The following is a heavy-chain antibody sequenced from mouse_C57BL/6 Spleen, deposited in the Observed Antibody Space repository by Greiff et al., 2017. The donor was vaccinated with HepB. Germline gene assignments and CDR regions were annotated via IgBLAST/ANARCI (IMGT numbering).Heavy chain of an antibody. CDR2: IDPETGGT. V-gene: IGHV1-15*01. J-gene: IGHJ2*01. D-gene: IGHD1-1*01. CDR3: SRSHGSSYGNFDY. Sequence: ESGAELVRPGASVTLSCKASGYTFTDYEMHWVKQTPVHGLEWIGAIDPETGGTAYNQKFKGKAILTADKSSSTAYMELRSLTSEDSAVYYCSRSHGSSYGNFDYWGQGTTLTVSS. CDR1: GYTFTDYE.